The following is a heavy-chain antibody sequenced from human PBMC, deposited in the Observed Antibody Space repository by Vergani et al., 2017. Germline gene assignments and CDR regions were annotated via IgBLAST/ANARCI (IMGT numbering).Heavy chain of an antibody. V-gene: IGHV3-9*01. CDR3: AKSSSLYYYDSSGYYXFQH. CDR1: GFTFDDYA. J-gene: IGHJ1*01. D-gene: IGHD3-22*01. CDR2: ISWNSGSI. Sequence: EVQLVESGGGLVQPGRSLRLSCAASGFTFDDYAMHWVRQAPGKGLEWVSGISWNSGSIGYADSVKGRFTISRDNAKNSLYLQMNSLRAEDTALYYCAKSSSLYYYDSSGYYXFQHWGQGTLVTVSS.